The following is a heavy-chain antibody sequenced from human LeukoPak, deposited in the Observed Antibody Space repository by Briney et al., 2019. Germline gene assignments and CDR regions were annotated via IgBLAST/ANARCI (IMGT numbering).Heavy chain of an antibody. D-gene: IGHD5-18*01. CDR1: GGTFSSYA. CDR3: ARGGGYSYDPWIVDV. CDR2: IIPIFGTA. J-gene: IGHJ6*04. V-gene: IGHV1-69*05. Sequence: VASVKVSCKASGGTFSSYAISWVRQAPGQGLEWMGGIIPIFGTANYAQKFQGRVTITTDESTSTAYMELSSLRSEDTAVYYCARGGGYSYDPWIVDVWGKGTTVTVSS.